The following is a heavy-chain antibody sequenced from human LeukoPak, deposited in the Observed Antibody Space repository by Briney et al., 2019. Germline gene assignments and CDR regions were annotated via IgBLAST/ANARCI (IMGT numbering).Heavy chain of an antibody. CDR3: ARGPSGDYDY. D-gene: IGHD4-17*01. CDR2: INHSGST. Sequence: SETLSLTCAVYGGSFSGYYWSWIRQPPGKGLEWIGEINHSGSTNYNSSLKSRVTISVDTSKNQFSLKLSSVTAADTAVYYCARGPSGDYDYWGQGTLVTVSS. V-gene: IGHV4-34*01. CDR1: GGSFSGYY. J-gene: IGHJ4*02.